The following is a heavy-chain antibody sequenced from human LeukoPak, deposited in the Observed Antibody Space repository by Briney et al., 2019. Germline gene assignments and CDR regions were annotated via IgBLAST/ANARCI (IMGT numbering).Heavy chain of an antibody. Sequence: GRSLRLSCAASGFTFSSYGMHWVRQAPGKGLEWVAVIWYDGSNKYYADSVKGRFTISRDNSKNTLNLQMNSLRAEDTAVYYCARDLGYSRPLNDAFDIWGQGTMVTVSS. CDR3: ARDLGYSRPLNDAFDI. J-gene: IGHJ3*02. D-gene: IGHD5-18*01. V-gene: IGHV3-33*01. CDR1: GFTFSSYG. CDR2: IWYDGSNK.